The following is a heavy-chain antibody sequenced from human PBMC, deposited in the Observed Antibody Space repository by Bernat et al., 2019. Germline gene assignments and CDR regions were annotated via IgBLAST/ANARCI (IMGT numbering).Heavy chain of an antibody. CDR2: VKSKTDGVTI. CDR1: GFTFSNAW. J-gene: IGHJ5*02. Sequence: EVQLVESGGGLVKPGGSLRLSCAASGFTFSNAWMSWVRQAPGKGLEWVCRVKSKTDGVTIDYAAPVKGRFTISRDDSKNTLYLQMNSLKTEDTAVYYCTTLGPTPWGQGALVTVSS. CDR3: TTLGPTP. V-gene: IGHV3-15*01.